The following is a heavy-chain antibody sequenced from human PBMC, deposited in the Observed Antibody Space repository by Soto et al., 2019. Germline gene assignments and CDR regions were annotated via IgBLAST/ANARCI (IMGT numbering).Heavy chain of an antibody. D-gene: IGHD6-13*01. V-gene: IGHV1-18*04. Sequence: ASVKVSCKASGYTFTSYGISWVRQAPGQGLEWMGWISAYNGNTNYAQKLQGRVTMTTDTSTSTAYMELRSLRSDDTAVYYCAGGQWWYGSSWYPSYYFDYWGQGTLVTVS. J-gene: IGHJ4*02. CDR2: ISAYNGNT. CDR3: AGGQWWYGSSWYPSYYFDY. CDR1: GYTFTSYG.